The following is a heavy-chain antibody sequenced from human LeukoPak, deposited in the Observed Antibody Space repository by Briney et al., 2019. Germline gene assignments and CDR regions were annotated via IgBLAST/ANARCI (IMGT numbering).Heavy chain of an antibody. CDR3: TRSSSAPAYFDY. Sequence: GGSLRLSCAASGFTFSDYYMSWIRQAPGKGLEWVSYISSSGSTIYYADSVKGRFTIPRDNAKNSLYLQMNSLRAEDTAVYYCTRSSSAPAYFDYWGQGTLVTVSS. CDR1: GFTFSDYY. J-gene: IGHJ4*02. CDR2: ISSSGSTI. V-gene: IGHV3-11*04.